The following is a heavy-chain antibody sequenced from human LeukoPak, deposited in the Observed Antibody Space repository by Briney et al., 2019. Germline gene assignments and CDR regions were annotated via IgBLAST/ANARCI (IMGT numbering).Heavy chain of an antibody. CDR1: GGSFSGSY. D-gene: IGHD1-14*01. V-gene: IGHV4-34*01. J-gene: IGHJ1*01. CDR2: INHVGST. CDR3: ARGPPGTPYFQL. Sequence: SETLSLTCAVYGGSFSGSYWSWICQPPGKGLEWIGEINHVGSTNYKPSLKSRVTISLDTSKIQFSLKLSSLTAADTAVYYCARGPPGTPYFQLWGQGTLVTVSS.